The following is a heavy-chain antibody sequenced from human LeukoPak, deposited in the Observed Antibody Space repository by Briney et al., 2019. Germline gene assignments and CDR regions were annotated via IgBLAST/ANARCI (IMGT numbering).Heavy chain of an antibody. V-gene: IGHV4-34*01. CDR3: ARAVTALTTTYFYYYHMDV. J-gene: IGHJ6*03. CDR2: INRGGSI. D-gene: IGHD2-21*02. Sequence: SEALSLTCAVYGGSFSDFYWTWIRQPPGEGLEWIGEINRGGSINFNPSLKGRVTMSVDTSKNQFSLHLSSVTAADTAVYYCARAVTALTTTYFYYYHMDVWGKGATVTVSS. CDR1: GGSFSDFY.